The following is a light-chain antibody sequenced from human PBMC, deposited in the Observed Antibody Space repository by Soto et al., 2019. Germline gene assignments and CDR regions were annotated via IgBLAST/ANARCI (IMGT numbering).Light chain of an antibody. Sequence: ILMTQSPATVSVSPGERATLSCRASQGVSSNLAWYQQKPGQAPRLLIYDASTRATGIPARFSGSGSGTEFTLTISSLQSEDFGVYYCQQNDNWPPWTFGQGTKVEIK. V-gene: IGKV3-15*01. CDR1: QGVSSN. J-gene: IGKJ1*01. CDR2: DAS. CDR3: QQNDNWPPWT.